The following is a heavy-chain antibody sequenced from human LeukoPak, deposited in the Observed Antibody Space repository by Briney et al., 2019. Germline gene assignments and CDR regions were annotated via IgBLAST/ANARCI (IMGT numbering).Heavy chain of an antibody. CDR3: ARGAGLNAFDI. J-gene: IGHJ3*02. V-gene: IGHV4-30-2*01. Sequence: SQTLSLTCTVSGGSISSGGHSWSWIRQPPGKGLEWIGYIYHSGSGSTYYNPSLKSRVTISIDRSKNQFSLKLSSVTAADTAVYYCARGAGLNAFDIWGQGTMVTVSS. CDR2: IYHSGSGST. CDR1: GGSISSGGHS. D-gene: IGHD6-19*01.